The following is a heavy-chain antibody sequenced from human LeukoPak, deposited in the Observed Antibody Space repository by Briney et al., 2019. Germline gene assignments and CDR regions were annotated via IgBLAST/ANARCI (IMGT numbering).Heavy chain of an antibody. Sequence: SEALSLTCTVSGGSISSYYWSWIRQPPGKGLEWIGYIYYSGSTNYNPSLKSRVTISVDTSKNQFSLKLSSVTAADTAVYYCARHDNYDFYWYFDLWGRGTLVTVSS. J-gene: IGHJ2*01. CDR2: IYYSGST. D-gene: IGHD3-3*01. CDR3: ARHDNYDFYWYFDL. V-gene: IGHV4-59*08. CDR1: GGSISSYY.